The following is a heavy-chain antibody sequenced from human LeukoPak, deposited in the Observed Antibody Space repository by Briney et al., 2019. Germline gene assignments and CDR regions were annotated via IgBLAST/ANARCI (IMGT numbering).Heavy chain of an antibody. CDR2: IKQDGSEK. Sequence: GGSLRLSCAASGFTFSSYWMSWVRQAPGEGLEWVANIKQDGSEKYYVDSVKGRFTISRDNAKNSLYLQMNSLRAEDTAVYYCARGQHRYDFWSGYWTHYGMDVWGQGTTVTVSS. J-gene: IGHJ6*02. D-gene: IGHD3-3*01. CDR3: ARGQHRYDFWSGYWTHYGMDV. V-gene: IGHV3-7*01. CDR1: GFTFSSYW.